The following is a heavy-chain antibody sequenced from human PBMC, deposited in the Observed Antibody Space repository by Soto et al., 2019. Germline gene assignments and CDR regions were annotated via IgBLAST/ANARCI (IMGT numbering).Heavy chain of an antibody. CDR1: GGTFSSYT. V-gene: IGHV1-69*04. CDR2: IIPILGIA. J-gene: IGHJ5*02. CDR3: ARDSHHHNMLAYWFDP. D-gene: IGHD2-8*01. Sequence: SVKVSCKASGGTFSSYTISWVRQAPGQGLEWMGRIIPILGIANYAQKFQGRVTITADKSTSTAYMELSSLRSEDTAVYYCARDSHHHNMLAYWFDPWGQGTLVTVSS.